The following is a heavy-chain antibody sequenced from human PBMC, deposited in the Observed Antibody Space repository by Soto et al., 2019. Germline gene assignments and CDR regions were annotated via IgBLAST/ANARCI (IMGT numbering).Heavy chain of an antibody. CDR2: INPNSGGT. Sequence: QVQLVQSGAEVKKPGASVKVSCKASGYTFTGYYMHWVRQAPGQGLEWMGWINPNSGGTNYAQKFQGWVTMTRDTSISTAYMELSRLRSDDTAVYYCASSSSSAGDYYYYYMDVWGKGTTVTVSS. J-gene: IGHJ6*03. V-gene: IGHV1-2*04. CDR3: ASSSSSAGDYYYYYMDV. CDR1: GYTFTGYY. D-gene: IGHD6-6*01.